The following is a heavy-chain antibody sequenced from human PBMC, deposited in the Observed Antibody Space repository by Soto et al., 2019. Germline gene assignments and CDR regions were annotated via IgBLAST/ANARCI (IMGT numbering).Heavy chain of an antibody. Sequence: GGSLRLSCAASGFTVSSNYMNWVRQAPGKGLEWVSVIYSGGSTYYADSVKGRFTISRDNSKNTLYLQMNSLRAEDTAVYYCARSWAVAGSYDYWGRGTLVTVSS. J-gene: IGHJ4*02. D-gene: IGHD6-19*01. CDR3: ARSWAVAGSYDY. CDR2: IYSGGST. V-gene: IGHV3-66*01. CDR1: GFTVSSNY.